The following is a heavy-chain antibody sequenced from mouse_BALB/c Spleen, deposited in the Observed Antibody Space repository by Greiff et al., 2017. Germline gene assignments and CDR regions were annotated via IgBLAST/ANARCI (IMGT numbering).Heavy chain of an antibody. V-gene: IGHV2-9*02. J-gene: IGHJ2*01. Sequence: QVQLKESGPGLVAPSQSLSITCTVSGFSLTSYGVHWVRQPPGKGLEWLGVIWAGGSTNYNSALMSRLSISKDNSKSQVFLKMNSLQTDDTAMYYCARNYGNYGYYFDYWGQGTTLTGSS. CDR3: ARNYGNYGYYFDY. D-gene: IGHD2-1*01. CDR2: IWAGGST. CDR1: GFSLTSYG.